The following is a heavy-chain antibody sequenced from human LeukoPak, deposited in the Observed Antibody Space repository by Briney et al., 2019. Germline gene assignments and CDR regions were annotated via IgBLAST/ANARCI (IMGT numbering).Heavy chain of an antibody. J-gene: IGHJ3*02. D-gene: IGHD1-26*01. V-gene: IGHV5-51*01. CDR1: GYSFTTYW. Sequence: GESLKISCKGSGYSFTTYWIGWVRQMPGKGLEWTGIIYPGDSDTRYRPSFQGQVTISADKSINTAYLQWSSLKASDTAMYYCARQGGSQSGAFDIWGQGTMVTVSS. CDR3: ARQGGSQSGAFDI. CDR2: IYPGDSDT.